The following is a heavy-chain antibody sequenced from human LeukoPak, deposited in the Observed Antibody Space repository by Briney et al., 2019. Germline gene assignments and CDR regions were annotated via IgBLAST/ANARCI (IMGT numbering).Heavy chain of an antibody. CDR2: IYYSGST. Sequence: SETLSLTCTVSGGSISSYYWSWIRQPPGKGLEWIGYIYYSGSTNYNPSLKSRGTISVDTSKNQFSLKLSSVTAADTAVYYCARSAGYSSGWYTRGTYYYYYGMDVWGQGTTVTVSS. V-gene: IGHV4-59*01. D-gene: IGHD6-19*01. CDR3: ARSAGYSSGWYTRGTYYYYYGMDV. J-gene: IGHJ6*02. CDR1: GGSISSYY.